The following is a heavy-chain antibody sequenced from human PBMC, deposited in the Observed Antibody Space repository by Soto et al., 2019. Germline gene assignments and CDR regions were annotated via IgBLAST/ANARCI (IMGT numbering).Heavy chain of an antibody. V-gene: IGHV1-69*13. D-gene: IGHD2-15*01. J-gene: IGHJ6*02. CDR2: IIPIFGTA. Sequence: ASVKVSCKASGGTFSSYAISWVRQAPGQGLEWMGGIIPIFGTANYAQKFQGRVTITADESTSTAYMELSSLRSEDTAVYYCARGRRFPATHYYYYYGMDVWGQGTTVTVSS. CDR1: GGTFSSYA. CDR3: ARGRRFPATHYYYYYGMDV.